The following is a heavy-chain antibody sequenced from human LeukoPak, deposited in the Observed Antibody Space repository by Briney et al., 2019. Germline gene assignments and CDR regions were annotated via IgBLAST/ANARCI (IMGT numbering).Heavy chain of an antibody. CDR1: GYTVTSYD. V-gene: IGHV1-8*01. Sequence: ASVKVSCKASGYTVTSYDITWVRPATGQGLEWMGWMNPNSGNTGYAQQFQGRVTMTRNTSISTAYMELSSLRSEDTAVYYCARIAAREDDYWGQGTLVTVSS. D-gene: IGHD6-13*01. J-gene: IGHJ4*02. CDR2: MNPNSGNT. CDR3: ARIAAREDDY.